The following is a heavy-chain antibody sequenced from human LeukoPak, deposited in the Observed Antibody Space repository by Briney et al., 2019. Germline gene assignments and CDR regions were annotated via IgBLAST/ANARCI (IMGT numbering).Heavy chain of an antibody. D-gene: IGHD1-26*01. CDR1: GITFSSYG. V-gene: IGHV3-23*01. J-gene: IGHJ4*02. CDR2: ISGSGGST. Sequence: PGGSLRLSCEVSGITFSSYGMSWVRQAPGKGLEWVSVISGSGGSTYYADSVKGRSTISRDNSKNTLYLQMNSLRAEDTAVYYCARKWELLGYFDYWGQGTLVTVSS. CDR3: ARKWELLGYFDY.